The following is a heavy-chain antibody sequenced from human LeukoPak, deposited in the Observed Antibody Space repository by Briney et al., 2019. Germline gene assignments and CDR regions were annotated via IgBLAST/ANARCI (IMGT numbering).Heavy chain of an antibody. J-gene: IGHJ4*02. D-gene: IGHD3-9*01. CDR3: ARPDTTYYDILTGYGY. CDR1: GYIFTTYG. Sequence: ASVKVSCKASGYIFTTYGISWVRQAPGQGLEWMGWISAYNGNTKYAQKVQGRVTVTTDTSTSTAYMELRSLRSDDTAVYYCARPDTTYYDILTGYGYWGQGTLVTVSS. CDR2: ISAYNGNT. V-gene: IGHV1-18*01.